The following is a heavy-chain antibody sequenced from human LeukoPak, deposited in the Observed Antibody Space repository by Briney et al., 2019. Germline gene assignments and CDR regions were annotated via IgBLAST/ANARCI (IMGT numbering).Heavy chain of an antibody. J-gene: IGHJ5*02. Sequence: PSETLSLTCTVSGGSISTYYWSWIRQPLGEGRGWIGYIYYSGSTNYNPSLKCRVTISVDTSKHQFSMKLSSVTAADTAVYYCARGGNCSGGTCYSDRGWFDPWGQGTLVTVSS. CDR1: GGSISTYY. CDR3: ARGGNCSGGTCYSDRGWFDP. CDR2: IYYSGST. D-gene: IGHD2-15*01. V-gene: IGHV4-59*01.